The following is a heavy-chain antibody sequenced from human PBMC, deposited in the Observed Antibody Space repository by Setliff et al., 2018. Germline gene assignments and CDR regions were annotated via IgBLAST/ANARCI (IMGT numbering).Heavy chain of an antibody. Sequence: SVKVSCKTSGTTFNSHAINWVRQAPGQGLEWMGRIITAFGSAISAQKFQDRVTITADESTSTAYMELSSLRSEDTAVYYCARVSRTIVAARGFDYWGQGTLVTVSS. J-gene: IGHJ4*02. CDR2: IITAFGSA. CDR3: ARVSRTIVAARGFDY. CDR1: GTTFNSHA. V-gene: IGHV1-69*13. D-gene: IGHD1-26*01.